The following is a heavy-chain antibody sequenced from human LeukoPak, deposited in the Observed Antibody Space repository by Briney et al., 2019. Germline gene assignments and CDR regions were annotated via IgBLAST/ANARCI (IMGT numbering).Heavy chain of an antibody. J-gene: IGHJ3*02. Sequence: GGSLRLSCAASGFTFSSYWMSWVRQVPGKGLEWVANIKQDGSEKYYVDSVKGRFTISRDNAKNSLYLQMNSLRAEDTAVYYCARRGYYDFWSGLDAFDIWGQGTMVTVSS. V-gene: IGHV3-7*01. D-gene: IGHD3-3*01. CDR3: ARRGYYDFWSGLDAFDI. CDR1: GFTFSSYW. CDR2: IKQDGSEK.